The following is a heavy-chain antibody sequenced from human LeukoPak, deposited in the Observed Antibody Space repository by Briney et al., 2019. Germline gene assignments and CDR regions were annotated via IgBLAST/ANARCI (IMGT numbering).Heavy chain of an antibody. D-gene: IGHD4-17*01. CDR3: ASDYGDYAEYYQH. Sequence: PSETLSLTCTVSGGSISSYYWSWVRQPAGKGMEWIGRIYTSGSTNYNPSLKSRVNMSVDTSKNQFSLKLSSVTAADTAVYYCASDYGDYAEYYQHWGQGTLVTVSS. CDR2: IYTSGST. J-gene: IGHJ1*01. V-gene: IGHV4-4*07. CDR1: GGSISSYY.